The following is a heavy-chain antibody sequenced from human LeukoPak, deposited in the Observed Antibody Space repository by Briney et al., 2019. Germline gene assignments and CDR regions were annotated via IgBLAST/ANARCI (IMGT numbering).Heavy chain of an antibody. D-gene: IGHD3-22*01. J-gene: IGHJ4*02. CDR1: GFTFSSYW. Sequence: GGSLRLSCAASGFTFSSYWMSWVRQAPGKGLEWVANIKQDGSEKYYVDSVKGRFTISRDNAKNSLYLQMNSLRAEDTAVYYCAREGPRNHYDSNGYPFDYWGQGTHVTVSS. V-gene: IGHV3-7*01. CDR3: AREGPRNHYDSNGYPFDY. CDR2: IKQDGSEK.